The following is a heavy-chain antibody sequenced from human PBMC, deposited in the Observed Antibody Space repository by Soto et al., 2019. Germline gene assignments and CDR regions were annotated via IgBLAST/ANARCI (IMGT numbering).Heavy chain of an antibody. CDR3: AITSVADASFDY. V-gene: IGHV3-30*03. J-gene: IGHJ4*02. CDR1: GFIFSNNG. CDR2: ISYDGGET. Sequence: GGSLRLSCAGSGFIFSNNGMHWVRQAPGKGLEGVAFISYDGGETFYADSVKGRFTISRDNSKSTLFLHMNSLKKEDTAVYYCAITSVADASFDYWGQGTLVTVSS. D-gene: IGHD5-12*01.